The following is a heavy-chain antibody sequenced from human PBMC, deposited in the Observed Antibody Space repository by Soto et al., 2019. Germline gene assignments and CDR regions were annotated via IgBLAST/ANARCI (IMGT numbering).Heavy chain of an antibody. CDR2: INHSGIT. V-gene: IGHV4-34*01. J-gene: IGHJ4*02. D-gene: IGHD3-10*01. CDR1: GGSFTGYY. Sequence: SETLSLTCAVHGGSFTGYYWSWIRQPPGKGLEWIGQINHSGITNYNPSLKSRVTISLDTSKNQFYLNLTSVTAADTAFYYCTRVPMMYHGAGTYGYFDYWGQGTPVTVSS. CDR3: TRVPMMYHGAGTYGYFDY.